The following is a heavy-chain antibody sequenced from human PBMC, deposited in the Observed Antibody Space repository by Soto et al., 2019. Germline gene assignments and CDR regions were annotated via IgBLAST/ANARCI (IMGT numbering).Heavy chain of an antibody. Sequence: ASVKVSCKASGYTFTSYGISWVRQAPGQGLEWMGWISAYNGNTNYAQKLQGRVTMTTDTSTSTAYMELRSLRSDDTAVYYCARAVNPASPYYYYYYMDVWGKGTTVTVSS. CDR3: ARAVNPASPYYYYYYMDV. CDR2: ISAYNGNT. CDR1: GYTFTSYG. D-gene: IGHD2-2*01. V-gene: IGHV1-18*01. J-gene: IGHJ6*03.